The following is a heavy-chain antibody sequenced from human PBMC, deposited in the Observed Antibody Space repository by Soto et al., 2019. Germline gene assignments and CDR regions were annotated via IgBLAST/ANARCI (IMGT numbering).Heavy chain of an antibody. CDR2: IYYSGSA. J-gene: IGHJ4*02. D-gene: IGHD6-13*01. Sequence: QVQLQESGPRLVKPSQTLSLTCIVSGGSISSGDYYWSWIRQHPGKGLEWLGYIYYSGSAYYNPSLKSRVTMSVDTSKNQFSLKLSSVTAADTAIYFCARDASSNWHYFDSWGQGTLVTVSS. V-gene: IGHV4-31*03. CDR1: GGSISSGDYY. CDR3: ARDASSNWHYFDS.